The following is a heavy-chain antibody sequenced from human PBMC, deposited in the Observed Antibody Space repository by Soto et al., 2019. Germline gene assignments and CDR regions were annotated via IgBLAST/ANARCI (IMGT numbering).Heavy chain of an antibody. J-gene: IGHJ4*02. D-gene: IGHD6-6*01. CDR2: INHSGST. V-gene: IGHV4-34*01. Sequence: PETLSLTCAVYGGSFSGYYWSWIRQPPGKGLEWIGEINHSGSTNYNPSLKSRVTISVDTSKNQFSLKLSSVTAADTAVYYCARVEQLVRGYFDYWGQGSLVTVSS. CDR3: ARVEQLVRGYFDY. CDR1: GGSFSGYY.